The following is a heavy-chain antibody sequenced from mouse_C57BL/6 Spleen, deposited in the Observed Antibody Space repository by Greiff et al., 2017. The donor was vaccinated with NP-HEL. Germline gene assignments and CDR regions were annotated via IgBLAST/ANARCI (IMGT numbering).Heavy chain of an antibody. V-gene: IGHV14-1*01. Sequence: EVQLQQSGAELVRPGASVKLSCTASGFTIKDYYMHWVKQRPEQGLEWIGRIDPEDGDTEYAPKFQGKATMTADTSSNTAYLQLSSLTSEDTAVYYCSLGRRSNYLYAMDDWGKGTSVTVSS. D-gene: IGHD2-5*01. CDR2: IDPEDGDT. J-gene: IGHJ4*01. CDR3: SLGRRSNYLYAMDD. CDR1: GFTIKDYY.